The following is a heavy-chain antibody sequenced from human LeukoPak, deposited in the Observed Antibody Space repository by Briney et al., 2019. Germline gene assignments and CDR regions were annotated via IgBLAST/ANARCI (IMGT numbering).Heavy chain of an antibody. CDR3: ARAVSGATYYFDY. CDR1: GGSISSYY. V-gene: IGHV4-59*12. D-gene: IGHD1-26*01. J-gene: IGHJ4*02. CDR2: IYYSGST. Sequence: SETLSLTCTVSGGSISSYYWSWIRQPPGKGLEWIGYIYYSGSTNYNPSLKSRVTISVDTSKNQFSLKLSSVTAADTAVYYCARAVSGATYYFDYWGQGTLVTVSS.